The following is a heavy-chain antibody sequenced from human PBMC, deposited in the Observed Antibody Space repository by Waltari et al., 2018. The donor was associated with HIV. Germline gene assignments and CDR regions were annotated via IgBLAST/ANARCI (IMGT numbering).Heavy chain of an antibody. J-gene: IGHJ4*02. Sequence: EVQLVQSGAEVRKPGESLKISCKSSGYNFTPYWIGWVRQMPGKGLEWMGIIHPGDADTRYSPSFQGQVTISADKSISTAFLQWSSLKASDTAMYYCARGLPKQWLAYFDYWGQGTLVTVSS. V-gene: IGHV5-51*01. CDR3: ARGLPKQWLAYFDY. CDR1: GYNFTPYW. D-gene: IGHD6-19*01. CDR2: IHPGDADT.